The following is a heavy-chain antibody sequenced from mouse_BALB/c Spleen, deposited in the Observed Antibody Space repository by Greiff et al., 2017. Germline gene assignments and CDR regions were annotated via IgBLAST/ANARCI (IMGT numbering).Heavy chain of an antibody. CDR1: GFTFSSYA. CDR2: ISSGGST. J-gene: IGHJ3*01. CDR3: AREGCDGFAY. V-gene: IGHV5-6-5*01. Sequence: EVHLVESGGGLVKPGGSLKLSCAASGFTFSSYAMSWVRQTPEKRLEWVASISSGGSTYYPDSVKGRFTISRDNARNILYLQMSSLRSEDTAMYYCAREGCDGFAYWGQGTLVTVSA.